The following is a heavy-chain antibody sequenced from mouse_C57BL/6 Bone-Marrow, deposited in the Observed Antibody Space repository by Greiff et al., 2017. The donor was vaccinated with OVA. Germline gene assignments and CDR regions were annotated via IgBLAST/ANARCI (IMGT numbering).Heavy chain of an antibody. Sequence: VQLKQSGAELVRPGASVKLSCTASGFNITDDYMHWVKQRPEQGLEWIGWIDPENGDTEYASKFPGKATITADTSSNTAYLQLSSLTSEDTAVYYCTTPFITTVVATDYWGQGTTLTVSS. D-gene: IGHD1-1*01. CDR3: TTPFITTVVATDY. CDR1: GFNITDDY. V-gene: IGHV14-4*01. CDR2: IDPENGDT. J-gene: IGHJ2*01.